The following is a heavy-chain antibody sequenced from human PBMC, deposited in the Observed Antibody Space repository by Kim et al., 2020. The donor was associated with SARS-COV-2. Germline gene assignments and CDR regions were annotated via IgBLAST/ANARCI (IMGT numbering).Heavy chain of an antibody. CDR2: ISGSGGST. CDR1: GFTFSSYA. V-gene: IGHV3-23*01. J-gene: IGHJ4*02. D-gene: IGHD2-2*02. Sequence: GGSLRLSCAASGFTFSSYAMSWVRQAPGKGLEWVSAISGSGGSTYYADSVKGRFTISRDNSKNTLYLQMNSLRAEDTAVYYCARIVVVPAAIHTGPFDYWGQGTLVTVSS. CDR3: ARIVVVPAAIHTGPFDY.